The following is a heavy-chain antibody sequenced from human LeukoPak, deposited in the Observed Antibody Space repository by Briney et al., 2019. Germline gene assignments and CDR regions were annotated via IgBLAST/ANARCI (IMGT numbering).Heavy chain of an antibody. J-gene: IGHJ4*02. CDR1: GFTSSSYD. V-gene: IGHV3-13*01. Sequence: GGSLRLSCAASGFTSSSYDMHWVRHATGKGLEWVSAIGTAGDTYYPGSVKGRFTISRENAKNSLYLQMYSLRAEDTAVYYCARGENNYFFDYWGQGTLVTVSS. CDR2: IGTAGDT. D-gene: IGHD5-24*01. CDR3: ARGENNYFFDY.